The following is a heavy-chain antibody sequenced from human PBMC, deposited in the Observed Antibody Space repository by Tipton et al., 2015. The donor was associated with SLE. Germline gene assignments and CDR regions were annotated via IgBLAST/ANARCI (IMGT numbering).Heavy chain of an antibody. J-gene: IGHJ4*02. CDR2: IKEDGSEK. V-gene: IGHV3-7*03. CDR3: AIGVAGTLFFDY. CDR1: GDSISSYF. Sequence: LSLTCSLSGDSISSYFWNWVRQAPGKGLEWVANIKEDGSEKHYVDSVKDRLTISRDNAKNSLYLQMNSLRSDDTAVYYCAIGVAGTLFFDYWGQGTLVTVSS. D-gene: IGHD6-19*01.